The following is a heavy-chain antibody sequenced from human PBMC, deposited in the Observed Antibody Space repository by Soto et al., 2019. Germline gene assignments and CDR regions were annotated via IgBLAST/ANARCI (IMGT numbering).Heavy chain of an antibody. V-gene: IGHV4-59*01. CDR3: ARGSGWDWHYDY. Sequence: QVQLQQSGPGLVKPSETLSLTCTVSGGSLSGFYWTWIRQPPGKRPEWIGYMHSTGRTDYNPSLRSRIAMALDTSENQLSLKGRSVTAADTAVYYCARGSGWDWHYDYWGQGTLVTVSS. CDR1: GGSLSGFY. J-gene: IGHJ4*02. CDR2: MHSTGRT. D-gene: IGHD6-19*01.